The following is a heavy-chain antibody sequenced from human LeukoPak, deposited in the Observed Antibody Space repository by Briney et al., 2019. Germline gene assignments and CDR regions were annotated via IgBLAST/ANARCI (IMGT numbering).Heavy chain of an antibody. J-gene: IGHJ3*02. CDR3: AKDSYGSGSIVNAFDI. Sequence: GGSLRLSCAASGFTFSSYWMSWVRQAPGKGLEWVANIKQDGSEKYYVDSVKGRFTISRDNAKNSLYLQMNSLRAEDTALYYCAKDSYGSGSIVNAFDIWGQGTMVTVSS. CDR1: GFTFSSYW. V-gene: IGHV3-7*03. D-gene: IGHD3-10*01. CDR2: IKQDGSEK.